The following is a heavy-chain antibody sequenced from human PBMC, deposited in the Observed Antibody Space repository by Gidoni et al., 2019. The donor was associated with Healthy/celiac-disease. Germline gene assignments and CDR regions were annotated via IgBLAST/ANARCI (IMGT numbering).Heavy chain of an antibody. CDR2: IIPIVGTA. Sequence: VPPAPSGAGVPTPWSSVNVSCTASGRTFSSYAISWVRQAPRQGLEWLGGIIPIVGTANYAQKCQGRVTITADESTSTAYMELSSLRSEETAVYYCARGGFGFTVTFDYGGQGTLVTVSS. J-gene: IGHJ4*02. D-gene: IGHD3-16*01. CDR1: GRTFSSYA. CDR3: ARGGFGFTVTFDY. V-gene: IGHV1-69*01.